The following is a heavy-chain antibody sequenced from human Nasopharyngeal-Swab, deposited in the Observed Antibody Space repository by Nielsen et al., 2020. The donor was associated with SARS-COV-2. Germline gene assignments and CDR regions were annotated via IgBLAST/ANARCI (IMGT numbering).Heavy chain of an antibody. CDR2: IYYSGST. CDR1: GGSISSSSYY. J-gene: IGHJ3*02. CDR3: ARGSDYRAFDI. V-gene: IGHV4-39*01. Sequence: SETLSLTCTVSGGSISSSSYYWGWIRQPPGKGLEWIGSIYYSGSTYYNPSLKSRVTISVDTSKNQFSLKLSSVTAADTAVYYCARGSDYRAFDIWGQGTMVTVSS. D-gene: IGHD1-26*01.